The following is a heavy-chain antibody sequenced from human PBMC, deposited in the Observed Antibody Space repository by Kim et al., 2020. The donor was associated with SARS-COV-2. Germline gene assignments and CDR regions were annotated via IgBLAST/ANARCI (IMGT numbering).Heavy chain of an antibody. J-gene: IGHJ6*02. Sequence: GGSLRLSCAASGFTFRNAWMNWVRQAPGKGLEWVGRIKSKTNGGTTGYAAPVKGRFTISRDDSKNTLYLQMNSLKTEDTAVYYCTSGLGDYCGGDCYSRVWGQGTPVTVSS. CDR1: GFTFRNAW. CDR2: IKSKTNGGTT. D-gene: IGHD2-21*02. V-gene: IGHV3-15*01. CDR3: TSGLGDYCGGDCYSRV.